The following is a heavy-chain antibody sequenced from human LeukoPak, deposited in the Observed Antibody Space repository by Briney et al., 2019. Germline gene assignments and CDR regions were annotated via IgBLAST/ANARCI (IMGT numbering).Heavy chain of an antibody. CDR1: GLTFSSYE. CDR3: ARYRYYYDSSGRSFDS. Sequence: GGSLRLSCAASGLTFSSYEMNRVRQAPGKGLERVSYISSSGSTIYYADSVKGRFTISRDNAKNSLYLQMNSLRAEDTAVYYCARYRYYYDSSGRSFDSWGQGTLVTVSS. J-gene: IGHJ4*02. CDR2: ISSSGSTI. D-gene: IGHD3-22*01. V-gene: IGHV3-48*03.